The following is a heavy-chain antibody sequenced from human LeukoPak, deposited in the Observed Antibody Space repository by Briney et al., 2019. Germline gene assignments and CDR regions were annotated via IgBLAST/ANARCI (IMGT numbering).Heavy chain of an antibody. V-gene: IGHV4-59*01. D-gene: IGHD1-26*01. CDR1: GGSISSYY. CDR2: IYYSGST. J-gene: IGHJ3*02. CDR3: AANGGGSYLGAFDI. Sequence: TSETLSLTCTVSGGSISSYYWSWIRQPPGKGLEWIGYIYYSGSTNYNPSLKSRVTISVDTSKNQFSLMVTSVTAADTAVYYCAANGGGSYLGAFDIWGQGTMVTVSS.